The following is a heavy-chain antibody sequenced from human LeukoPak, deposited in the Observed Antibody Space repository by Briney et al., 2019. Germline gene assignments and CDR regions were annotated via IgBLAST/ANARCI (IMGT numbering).Heavy chain of an antibody. J-gene: IGHJ5*02. CDR3: ARVTVVTRPPWSWGPKKIGQEVNWFDP. D-gene: IGHD4-17*01. V-gene: IGHV1-18*04. CDR2: NTGYSGKT. CDR1: GDTLSNYG. Sequence: ASVTVSCKAPGDTLSNYGITWVRQAPGQGLEWMGWNTGYSGKTNYAQHFQGRVTMTTERSTGTAYLELRSLRSDDTAVYYCARVTVVTRPPWSWGPKKIGQEVNWFDPWGQGTLIIVSS.